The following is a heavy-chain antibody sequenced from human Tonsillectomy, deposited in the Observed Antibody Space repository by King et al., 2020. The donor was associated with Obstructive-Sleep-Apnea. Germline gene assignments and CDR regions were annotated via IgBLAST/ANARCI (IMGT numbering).Heavy chain of an antibody. Sequence: QLQESVPGLVKPSETLSLTCTVSVGSISSSSYYWGWIRQPPGKGLEWVGSIYYSGTTYYNPSLKSRVTISVDTSKNQFSLKLSSVTAADTAVYYCARVSSSWPPKFAPWGQGTLVTVSS. CDR1: VGSISSSSYY. D-gene: IGHD6-13*01. V-gene: IGHV4-39*07. CDR2: IYYSGTT. CDR3: ARVSSSWPPKFAP. J-gene: IGHJ5*02.